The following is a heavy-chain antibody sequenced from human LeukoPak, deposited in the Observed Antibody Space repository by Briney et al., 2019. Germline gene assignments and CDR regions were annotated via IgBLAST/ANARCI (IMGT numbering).Heavy chain of an antibody. CDR3: ARVLVGAHFDY. D-gene: IGHD1-26*01. J-gene: IGHJ4*02. V-gene: IGHV3-74*01. CDR2: INSDGSST. Sequence: GGSLRLSCAASGFTFSSYWMNWARQAPGKGLVWVSRINSDGSSTSYADSVKGRFTISRDNAKNTLYLQVNSLRAEDTAVYYCARVLVGAHFDYWGQGTLVTVSS. CDR1: GFTFSSYW.